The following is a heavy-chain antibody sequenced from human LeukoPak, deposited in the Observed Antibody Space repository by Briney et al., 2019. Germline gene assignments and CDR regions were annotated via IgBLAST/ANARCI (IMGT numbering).Heavy chain of an antibody. V-gene: IGHV3-23*01. D-gene: IGHD6-19*01. J-gene: IGHJ4*02. CDR2: ISGSSGST. Sequence: GGSLRLSCAASGFTFSSYWMHWVRHAPGKGLEWVSVISGSSGSTYYADSVKGRFTISRDNSKNTLYLQMNSLRGEDTAVYYCAKSPLGFGSGWSQNPLDYWGQGALVTVSS. CDR3: AKSPLGFGSGWSQNPLDY. CDR1: GFTFSSYW.